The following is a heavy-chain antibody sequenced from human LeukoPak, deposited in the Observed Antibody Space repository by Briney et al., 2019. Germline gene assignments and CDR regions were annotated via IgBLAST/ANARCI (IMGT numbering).Heavy chain of an antibody. Sequence: GASLQISCEGSGYSFTSYWIGWVRQMPGKGLEWMGIIYPGDSDTRYSPSFQGQVTISADKSISTAYLQWSSLKASDTAMYYCARTYYDFWSGDYFDYWGQGTLVTVSS. D-gene: IGHD3-3*01. CDR2: IYPGDSDT. CDR1: GYSFTSYW. J-gene: IGHJ4*02. V-gene: IGHV5-51*01. CDR3: ARTYYDFWSGDYFDY.